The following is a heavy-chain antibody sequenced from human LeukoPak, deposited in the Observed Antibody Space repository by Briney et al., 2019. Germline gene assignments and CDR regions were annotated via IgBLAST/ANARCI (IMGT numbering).Heavy chain of an antibody. CDR1: GGSISSGAYY. V-gene: IGHV4-31*03. CDR3: ARAYVCSGGSCDAFDI. J-gene: IGHJ3*02. D-gene: IGHD2-15*01. CDR2: IYYSGST. Sequence: PSETLSLTCTVSGGSISSGAYYWSWIRQRPGTGLEWIGYIYYSGSTYYNPSLKSRVTISRDTSKNHFSLKLSSVTAADTAVYYCARAYVCSGGSCDAFDIWGQGTVVTVSS.